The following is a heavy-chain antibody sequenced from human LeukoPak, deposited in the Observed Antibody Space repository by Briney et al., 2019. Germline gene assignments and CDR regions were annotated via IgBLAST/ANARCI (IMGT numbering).Heavy chain of an antibody. V-gene: IGHV3-23*01. J-gene: IGHJ3*02. CDR3: ARSRGSWPAFDI. CDR2: ISGGGGST. CDR1: GFTFSSYA. D-gene: IGHD6-13*01. Sequence: GGSLRLSCAASGFTFSSYAMSWVRQAPGKGLEWVSAISGGGGSTYYADSVKGRFTISRDNSKNTLYLQMNSLRAEDTAVYYCARSRGSWPAFDIWGQGTMVTVSS.